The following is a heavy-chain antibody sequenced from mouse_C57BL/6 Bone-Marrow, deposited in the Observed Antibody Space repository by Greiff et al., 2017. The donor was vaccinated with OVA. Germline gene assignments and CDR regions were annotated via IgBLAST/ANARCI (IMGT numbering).Heavy chain of an antibody. CDR1: GFTFSSYA. Sequence: DLKLVESGEGLVKPGGSLKLSCAASGFTFSSYAMSWVRQTPEKRLEWVAYISSGGNYIYYADTVKGRFTISRNNARNTLYLQMSSLKSEDTAMYYCTRLLDAMDYWGQGTSVTVSS. D-gene: IGHD2-1*01. CDR3: TRLLDAMDY. J-gene: IGHJ4*01. CDR2: ISSGGNYI. V-gene: IGHV5-9-1*02.